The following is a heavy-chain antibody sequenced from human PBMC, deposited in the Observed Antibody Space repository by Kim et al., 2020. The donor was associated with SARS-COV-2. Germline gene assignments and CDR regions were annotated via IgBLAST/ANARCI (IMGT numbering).Heavy chain of an antibody. CDR2: YYSGST. J-gene: IGHJ2*01. V-gene: IGHV4-59*09. CDR3: ARGFDL. Sequence: YYSGSTNNNPPRKSRVTISVDTSNNQFSLKLSSVTAADTAVYYCARGFDLWGRGTLVTVSS.